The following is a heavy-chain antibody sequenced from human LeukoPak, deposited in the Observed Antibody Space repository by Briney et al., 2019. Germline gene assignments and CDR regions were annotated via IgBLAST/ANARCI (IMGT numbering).Heavy chain of an antibody. CDR2: ISGSGGST. D-gene: IGHD6-13*01. CDR1: GGSISGSSYY. J-gene: IGHJ4*02. CDR3: AKRDPAAAGPPMD. Sequence: ETLSLTCTVSGGSISGSSYYWGWIRQPPGKGLEWVSAISGSGGSTYYADSVKGRFTISRDNSKNTLYVQMNSLRAEDTAVYYCAKRDPAAAGPPMDWGQGTLVTVSS. V-gene: IGHV3-23*01.